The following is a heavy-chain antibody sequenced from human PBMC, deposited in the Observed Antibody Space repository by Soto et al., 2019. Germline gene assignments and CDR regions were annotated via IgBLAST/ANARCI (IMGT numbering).Heavy chain of an antibody. V-gene: IGHV4-34*01. D-gene: IGHD3-10*01. CDR3: ARGLILWFGELSRRGGYYYCMDV. J-gene: IGHJ6*03. CDR2: INDTGNI. CDR1: GGSFSGYQ. Sequence: QVQLQQWGAGLLKPSETLSLTCAVYGGSFSGYQWTWIRQTPGKGLEWIGEINDTGNINYNPSLKSRVTIVIDTPKMQISLKLSSVTAADTAVYYCARGLILWFGELSRRGGYYYCMDVWGKGTTVTVSS.